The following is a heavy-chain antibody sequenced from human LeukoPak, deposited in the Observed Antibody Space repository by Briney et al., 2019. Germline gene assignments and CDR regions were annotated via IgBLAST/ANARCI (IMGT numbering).Heavy chain of an antibody. CDR3: ARDKSYGDSEDY. CDR2: IKRDGSEK. V-gene: IGHV3-7*05. D-gene: IGHD4-17*01. CDR1: GFTFSNYW. J-gene: IGHJ4*02. Sequence: GGSLRLSCAASGFTFSNYWMSWVRQAPGKGLEWVANIKRDGSEKYFVDSVKGRFTISRDNAKNSLYLQMNSLRVEDTAMYYCARDKSYGDSEDYWGQGTLVTVSS.